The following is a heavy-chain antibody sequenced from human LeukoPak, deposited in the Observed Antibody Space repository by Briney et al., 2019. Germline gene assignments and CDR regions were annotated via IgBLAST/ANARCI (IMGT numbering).Heavy chain of an antibody. CDR1: GFTFSSYS. J-gene: IGHJ4*02. CDR2: ISSSSSYI. D-gene: IGHD1-26*01. V-gene: IGHV3-21*01. Sequence: KSGGSLRLSCAASGFTFSSYSMNWVRQAPGKGLEWVSSISSSSSYIYYADSVKGRFTISRDNAKNSLCLQMNSLRAEDTAVYYCARAVGATHFDYWGQGILVTVSS. CDR3: ARAVGATHFDY.